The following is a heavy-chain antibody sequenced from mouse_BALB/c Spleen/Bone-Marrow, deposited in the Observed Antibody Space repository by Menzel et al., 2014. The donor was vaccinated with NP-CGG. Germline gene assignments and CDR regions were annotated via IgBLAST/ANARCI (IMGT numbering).Heavy chain of an antibody. CDR3: TRSNYGYWYFDV. J-gene: IGHJ1*01. CDR2: INPSNGGT. V-gene: IGHV1S81*02. CDR1: GYSFTRYY. Sequence: VKLMESGAELVKPGASVKLSCKASGYSFTRYYMYWVKQRPGQGLEWIGEINPSNGGTNFNEKFKSKATLTVDKSSSTAYMQFSSLTSEDSAVYYCTRSNYGYWYFDVWGAGTTVTASS. D-gene: IGHD1-1*01.